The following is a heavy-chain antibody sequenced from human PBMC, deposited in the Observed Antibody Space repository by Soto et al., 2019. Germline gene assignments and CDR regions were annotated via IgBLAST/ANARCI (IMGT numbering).Heavy chain of an antibody. D-gene: IGHD3-3*01. CDR1: GFTFTSYG. CDR3: ARGPDFWSGYLDY. J-gene: IGHJ4*02. CDR2: INPYNGKK. Sequence: QVQLLQSGAEVKKAGASVKVSCEASGFTFTSYGFSWVRQAPGQGVEWMGWINPYNGKKNYAQKFQGRVTMTIDTSTDTVYMEVRSLRSDETAVYYCARGPDFWSGYLDYWGQGTLVTVSS. V-gene: IGHV1-18*01.